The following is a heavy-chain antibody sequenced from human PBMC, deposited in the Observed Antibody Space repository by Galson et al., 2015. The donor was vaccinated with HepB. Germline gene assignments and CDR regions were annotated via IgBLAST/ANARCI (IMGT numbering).Heavy chain of an antibody. D-gene: IGHD2-2*01. CDR1: GYSFTRLW. J-gene: IGHJ4*02. Sequence: QSGAEVKKPGESLKISCKGSGYSFTRLWIAWVRQMPGKGLEWMGIIYPDDSDTRYSPSFQGQVTISADQSISTAFLQWSSLKASDTAMYYCARGIGTTSGTTYFDYWGQGTLVTVSS. V-gene: IGHV5-51*03. CDR3: ARGIGTTSGTTYFDY. CDR2: IYPDDSDT.